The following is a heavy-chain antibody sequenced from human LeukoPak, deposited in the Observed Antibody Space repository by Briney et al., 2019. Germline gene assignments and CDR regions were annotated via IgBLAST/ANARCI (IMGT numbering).Heavy chain of an antibody. CDR2: IYYSGST. D-gene: IGHD3-10*01. J-gene: IGHJ4*02. CDR1: GGSISSYY. Sequence: SETLSLTCTVSGGSISSYYWSWIRQPPGKGLEWIGYIYYSGSTNHNPSLKSRATISIDTSKNQFSLRLSSVTAADTAVYYCARAPSMVRGVIIPSHYFDYWGQGTLVTVSS. CDR3: ARAPSMVRGVIIPSHYFDY. V-gene: IGHV4-59*08.